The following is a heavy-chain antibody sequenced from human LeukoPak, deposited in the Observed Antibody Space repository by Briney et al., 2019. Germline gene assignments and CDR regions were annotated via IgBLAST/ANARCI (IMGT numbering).Heavy chain of an antibody. CDR2: IYYSGST. CDR3: ARHPIPRIAVAGYFDY. V-gene: IGHV4-59*08. D-gene: IGHD6-13*01. Sequence: PSETLSLTCTVSGGSISSYYWSWIRQPPGKGLEWIGYIYYSGSTNYNPSPKSRVTISVDTSKNQFSLRLSSVTAADTAVYYCARHPIPRIAVAGYFDYWGQGTLVTVSS. J-gene: IGHJ4*02. CDR1: GGSISSYY.